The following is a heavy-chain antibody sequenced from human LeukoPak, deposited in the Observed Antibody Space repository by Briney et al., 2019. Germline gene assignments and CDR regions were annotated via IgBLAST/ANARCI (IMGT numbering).Heavy chain of an antibody. V-gene: IGHV3-30*03. CDR3: ARVQGYCSGGSCYGVNWFDP. J-gene: IGHJ5*02. D-gene: IGHD2-15*01. CDR2: ISYDGSNK. Sequence: GGSLRLSCAASGFTFSSYGMHWVRQAPGKGLEWVAVISYDGSNKYYADSVKGRFAISRDNSKNTLYLQMNSLRAEDTAVYYCARVQGYCSGGSCYGVNWFDPWGQGTLVTVSS. CDR1: GFTFSSYG.